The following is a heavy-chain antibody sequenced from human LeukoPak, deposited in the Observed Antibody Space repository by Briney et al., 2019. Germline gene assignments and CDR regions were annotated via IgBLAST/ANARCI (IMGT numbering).Heavy chain of an antibody. V-gene: IGHV1-69*06. Sequence: ASVKVSCKASGGTFSSYAINWVRQAPGQGLERMGEIIPVFGTAKYAQRFRGRVTITADKSTSTAYMELSSLRSEDTAVYYCAKVGSKWYDYWGQGTLVTVSS. CDR2: IIPVFGTA. CDR1: GGTFSSYA. J-gene: IGHJ4*02. D-gene: IGHD2-15*01. CDR3: AKVGSKWYDY.